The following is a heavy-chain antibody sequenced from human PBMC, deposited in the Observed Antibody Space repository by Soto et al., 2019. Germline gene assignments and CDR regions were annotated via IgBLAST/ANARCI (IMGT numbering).Heavy chain of an antibody. CDR3: AYLLGDRSVRWCPAPFET. D-gene: IGHD3-22*01. J-gene: IGHJ5*02. CDR1: GFSLTTTGVG. Sequence: QITLKESGPTVVKPTQTLTLTCTFSGFSLTTTGVGVGWIRQPPGNALEWLALIYWDDDKRYSPSLKSRLTSSIDTSKYQGVLTRTHMAPVDTGTYFCAYLLGDRSVRWCPAPFETRVQGTLVTVTS. CDR2: IYWDDDK. V-gene: IGHV2-5*02.